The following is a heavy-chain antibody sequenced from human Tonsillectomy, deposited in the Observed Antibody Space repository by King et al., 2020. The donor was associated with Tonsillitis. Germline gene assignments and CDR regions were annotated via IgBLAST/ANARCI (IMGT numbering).Heavy chain of an antibody. Sequence: QLQESGPGLVKPSETLSLTCTVSGGSISSYYWSWIRQPPGKGLGWIGDIFYSGSNHHNPSLKSRVTISVDTSKNQFSLKLSSGTAADTAVYYCARAGQQLVDYWGQGTLVTVSS. CDR3: ARAGQQLVDY. D-gene: IGHD6-13*01. CDR1: GGSISSYY. V-gene: IGHV4-59*01. CDR2: IFYSGSN. J-gene: IGHJ4*02.